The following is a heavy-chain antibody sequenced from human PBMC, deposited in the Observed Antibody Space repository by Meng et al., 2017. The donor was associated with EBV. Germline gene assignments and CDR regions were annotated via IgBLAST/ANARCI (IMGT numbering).Heavy chain of an antibody. Sequence: QVPLQQWGAGLLKPSETLSLTCGLSGESFSGYYCSWVRQSPGKGLEWIGEVNHAGRTNFNPSLKSRVSISLDTSKNQFSLKLNSVTVADTAAYYCAEGRGTFDYWGRGTLVTVSS. CDR1: GESFSGYY. V-gene: IGHV4-34*01. CDR3: AEGRGTFDY. J-gene: IGHJ4*02. CDR2: VNHAGRT.